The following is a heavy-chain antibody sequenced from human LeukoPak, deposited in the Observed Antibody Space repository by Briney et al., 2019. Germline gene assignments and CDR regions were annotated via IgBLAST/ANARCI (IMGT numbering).Heavy chain of an antibody. J-gene: IGHJ4*02. Sequence: PGGSLRLSCAASGFTFSSYAMHWVRQAPGKGLEWVAVISYDGSNKYYADSVKGRFTISRDNSKNTLYLRMNSLRAEDTAVYYCARTYSGYDFDYLGQGTLVTVSS. CDR1: GFTFSSYA. CDR3: ARTYSGYDFDY. V-gene: IGHV3-30*01. CDR2: ISYDGSNK. D-gene: IGHD5-12*01.